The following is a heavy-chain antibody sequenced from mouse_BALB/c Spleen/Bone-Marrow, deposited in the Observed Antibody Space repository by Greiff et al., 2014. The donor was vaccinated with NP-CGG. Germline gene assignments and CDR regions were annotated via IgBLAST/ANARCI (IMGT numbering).Heavy chain of an antibody. CDR3: ARYYYGFLDY. Sequence: VKLQESGPGLVAPSQSLSITCTVSGFSLTSYGVHWVRQPPGKDLEWLGVIWAGGSTNYNSALMSRLSISKDNSKSQVFLKMNSLQTDDTAMYYCARYYYGFLDYWGQGTTLAVSS. CDR1: GFSLTSYG. D-gene: IGHD1-2*01. V-gene: IGHV2-9*02. J-gene: IGHJ2*01. CDR2: IWAGGST.